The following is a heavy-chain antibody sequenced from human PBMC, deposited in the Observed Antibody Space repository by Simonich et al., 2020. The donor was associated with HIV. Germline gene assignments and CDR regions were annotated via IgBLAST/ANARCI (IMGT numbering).Heavy chain of an antibody. CDR3: ARQRGGDDAFDI. CDR2: LDQKSGGT. J-gene: IGHJ3*02. CDR1: GYTFTGYN. V-gene: IGHV1-2*06. D-gene: IGHD2-21*02. Sequence: QVQLVQSGAEVKKPGASVKISCKASGYTFTGYNMQGVRQAPGQGLEGRGRLDQKSGGTNFAQKFEGRVTMTKDTSISTFYMEVSSLRSDDTAVYYCARQRGGDDAFDIWGHGTMVTVSS.